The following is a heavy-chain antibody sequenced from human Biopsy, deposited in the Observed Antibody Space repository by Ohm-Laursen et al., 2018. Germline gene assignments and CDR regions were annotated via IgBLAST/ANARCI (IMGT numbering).Heavy chain of an antibody. CDR3: AKGRNDNGGMYFGS. V-gene: IGHV4-4*08. Sequence: SETLSLTWTVSGGSISGYHWSWIRKSPGKGLEWIGFISSTGYTSYIPSLKSRVTISVGTSRRQSSLKMRSVTAADTAVYYCAKGRNDNGGMYFGSWGQGTLVTVSS. CDR1: GGSISGYH. CDR2: ISSTGYT. D-gene: IGHD4-23*01. J-gene: IGHJ4*02.